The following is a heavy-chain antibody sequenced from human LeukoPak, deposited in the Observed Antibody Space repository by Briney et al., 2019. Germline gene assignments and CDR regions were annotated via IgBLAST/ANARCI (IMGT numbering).Heavy chain of an antibody. D-gene: IGHD3-9*01. CDR3: ARRPRNDILTGTPFDY. V-gene: IGHV4-61*01. Sequence: TSQTLSLTCTVSGGSISSGSYYWSWIRQPPGKGLEWIGYIYYSGSTDSNPSLKSRVTISVDTSKNQFSLKLRSVTAADTAVYYCARRPRNDILTGTPFDYWGQGILVTVSS. J-gene: IGHJ4*02. CDR2: IYYSGST. CDR1: GGSISSGSYY.